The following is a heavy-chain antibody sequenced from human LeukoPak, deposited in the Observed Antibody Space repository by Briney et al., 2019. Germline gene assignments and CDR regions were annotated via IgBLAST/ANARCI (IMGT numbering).Heavy chain of an antibody. D-gene: IGHD7-27*01. V-gene: IGHV3-11*04. CDR2: ISESGDSI. Sequence: GGSLRLSCAASGFTFSDYYMTWIRQTPGKGLEWVSYISESGDSINYADSARGRFTTSRDNAKSLLYLQMDSLRAEDTAVYYCGRGHWGLDNWGQGALVTVSS. CDR1: GFTFSDYY. CDR3: GRGHWGLDN. J-gene: IGHJ4*02.